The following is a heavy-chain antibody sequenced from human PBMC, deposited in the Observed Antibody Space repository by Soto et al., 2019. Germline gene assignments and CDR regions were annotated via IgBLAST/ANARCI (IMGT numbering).Heavy chain of an antibody. Sequence: GGSLRLSCAASGFTFSSYSMNWVRQAPGKGLEWVSSISSSSSYIYYADSVKGRFTISRDNAKNSLYLQMNSLRAEDTAVYYCARDRVRYSSSWDTNFDYWGQGTLVTVSS. D-gene: IGHD6-13*01. CDR1: GFTFSSYS. J-gene: IGHJ4*02. CDR2: ISSSSSYI. CDR3: ARDRVRYSSSWDTNFDY. V-gene: IGHV3-21*01.